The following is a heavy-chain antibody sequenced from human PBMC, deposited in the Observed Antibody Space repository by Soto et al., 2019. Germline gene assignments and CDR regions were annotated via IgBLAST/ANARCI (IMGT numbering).Heavy chain of an antibody. CDR2: ISAYNGNT. J-gene: IGHJ5*02. Sequence: QVQLVQSGAEVKKPGASVKVSCKASGYTFTSYGISWVRQAPGQGLEWMGWISAYNGNTNNAQKLQGRVTMTTDTSTSTAYMELRSLRSDDTAVYYCARVRIGKSRVAGPSGTYNWFDPWGQGTLVTVSS. CDR1: GYTFTSYG. V-gene: IGHV1-18*01. CDR3: ARVRIGKSRVAGPSGTYNWFDP. D-gene: IGHD6-19*01.